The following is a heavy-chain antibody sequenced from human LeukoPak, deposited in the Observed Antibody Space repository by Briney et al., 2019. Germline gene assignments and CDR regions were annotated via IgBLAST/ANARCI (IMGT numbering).Heavy chain of an antibody. Sequence: GSLRLSCAASGFTFSNYAMTWVRQAPGKGLEWVSGIGGSGGSTHYADSVKGRFTISRDNSKKTLYLQMNSLRADDTAVYYCAKEGYCSNTNCQNDYWGQGTLVTVSS. CDR2: IGGSGGST. V-gene: IGHV3-23*01. CDR3: AKEGYCSNTNCQNDY. J-gene: IGHJ4*02. CDR1: GFTFSNYA. D-gene: IGHD2-2*01.